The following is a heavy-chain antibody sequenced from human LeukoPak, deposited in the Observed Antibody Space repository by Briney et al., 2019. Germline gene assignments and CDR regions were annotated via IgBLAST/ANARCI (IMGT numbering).Heavy chain of an antibody. V-gene: IGHV4-39*07. CDR3: ARDLAVLGYFHFDY. D-gene: IGHD3-22*01. J-gene: IGHJ4*02. Sequence: SETLSLTCTVSGGSISSSSYYWGWIRQPPGKGLEWIGSIYYSGSTYYNPSLKSRVTLSVDTSKNQFSLKLSSVTAADTAVYYCARDLAVLGYFHFDYWGQGTLVTVSS. CDR1: GGSISSSSYY. CDR2: IYYSGST.